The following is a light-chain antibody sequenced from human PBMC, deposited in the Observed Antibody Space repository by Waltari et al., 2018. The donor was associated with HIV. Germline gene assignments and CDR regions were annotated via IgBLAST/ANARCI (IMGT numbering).Light chain of an antibody. V-gene: IGKV1-5*03. Sequence: DIQMTQSPSTLSASVGDSVIITCRASQSISSWLAWYQHKPGKAPKLLIYKASTLKSGVASRFSGSGSGTEFTLTISSLQPDDFATYYCQQYNSYSRAFGQGTKVEI. J-gene: IGKJ1*01. CDR3: QQYNSYSRA. CDR2: KAS. CDR1: QSISSW.